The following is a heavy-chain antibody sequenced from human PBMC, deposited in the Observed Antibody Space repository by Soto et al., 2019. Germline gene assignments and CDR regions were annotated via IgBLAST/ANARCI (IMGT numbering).Heavy chain of an antibody. CDR3: ADVSGSHLNYYYGMGV. Sequence: PGGSLRLSCRASGFTFSSYAVTWVRQAPGKGLEWVSGIGGSGATTYYADTVRGRFTISRDNSKNTLYLQMNRLRGDDTAVYYCADVSGSHLNYYYGMGVWGQGTTVTVS. CDR2: IGGSGATT. CDR1: GFTFSSYA. J-gene: IGHJ6*02. D-gene: IGHD1-26*01. V-gene: IGHV3-23*01.